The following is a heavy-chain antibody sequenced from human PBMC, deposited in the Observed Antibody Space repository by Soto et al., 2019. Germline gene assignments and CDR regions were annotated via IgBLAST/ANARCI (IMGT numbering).Heavy chain of an antibody. CDR3: ARHGYYGYFDY. V-gene: IGHV4-39*01. D-gene: IGHD3-10*01. J-gene: IGHJ4*02. Sequence: PSETLSLTCTVSGGSISSSSYYWGWIRQPPGKGLEWIGSIYYSGDTHYNPSLKSRVTISVDTSKNQFSLKLRSVTAADTAVYYCARHGYYGYFDYWGQGTLVTVSS. CDR1: GGSISSSSYY. CDR2: IYYSGDT.